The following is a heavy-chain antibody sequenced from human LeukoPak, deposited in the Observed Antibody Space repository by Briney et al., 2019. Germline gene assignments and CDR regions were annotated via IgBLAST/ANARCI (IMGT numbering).Heavy chain of an antibody. D-gene: IGHD3-10*01. CDR3: ARDTYYYASGNFEGYFDY. J-gene: IGHJ4*02. CDR2: IRYDGSHK. CDR1: GFIFSDYV. V-gene: IGHV3-30*02. Sequence: GGSLRLSCAASGFIFSDYVMNWLRQAPGRGLEWVAYIRYDGSHKYYIDSVKGRFTISRDNSKNTLYLQMNSLRPEDTAVYYCARDTYYYASGNFEGYFDYWGQGTLVTVSS.